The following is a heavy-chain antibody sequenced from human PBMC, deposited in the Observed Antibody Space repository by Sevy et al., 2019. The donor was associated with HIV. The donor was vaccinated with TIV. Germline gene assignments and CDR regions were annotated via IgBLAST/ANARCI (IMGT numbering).Heavy chain of an antibody. Sequence: SETLSLTCTVSGGSISDHYWNWIRQPPGKGLEWIGQIHYFGSANYNPSLKSRVTISLDTSNNRFSLKLSSVNAADTAVYYCARDTSGYSSGWYPDYNYYGLDVWGQGTTVTVSS. V-gene: IGHV4-59*11. CDR2: IHYFGSA. CDR3: ARDTSGYSSGWYPDYNYYGLDV. D-gene: IGHD6-19*01. J-gene: IGHJ6*02. CDR1: GGSISDHY.